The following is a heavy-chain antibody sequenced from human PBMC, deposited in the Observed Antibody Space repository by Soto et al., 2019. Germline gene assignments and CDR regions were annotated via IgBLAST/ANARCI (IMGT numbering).Heavy chain of an antibody. CDR3: AKETVATIRPTRIYYYYGLDV. D-gene: IGHD5-12*01. Sequence: QVQLVESGGGVVQPGRSLRLSCATSGFTFSRYGIHWVRQAPGKGLEWVAVTSHDGTNKYYPDSVKGRFIISRDNSKNTLYLEVNSLRAEDTAVYYCAKETVATIRPTRIYYYYGLDVWGQGTTVSVSS. J-gene: IGHJ6*02. CDR1: GFTFSRYG. CDR2: TSHDGTNK. V-gene: IGHV3-30*18.